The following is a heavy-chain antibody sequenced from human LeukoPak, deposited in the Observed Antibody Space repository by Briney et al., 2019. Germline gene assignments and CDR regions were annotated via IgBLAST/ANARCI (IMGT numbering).Heavy chain of an antibody. Sequence: GGSLRLSCTASVLTLSDHYIDWVRQAPGKGLEGVGRSRNKGNSYTTEYAASVKGRFTISRDDSKNALFLQMNSLRTEDAAVYYCARDGGTGGNTAFDIWGQGTMVTVSS. J-gene: IGHJ3*02. CDR2: SRNKGNSYTT. CDR3: ARDGGTGGNTAFDI. D-gene: IGHD4-23*01. V-gene: IGHV3-72*01. CDR1: VLTLSDHY.